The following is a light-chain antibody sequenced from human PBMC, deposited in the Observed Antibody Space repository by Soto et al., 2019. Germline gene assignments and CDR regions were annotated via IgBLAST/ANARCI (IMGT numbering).Light chain of an antibody. V-gene: IGKV3-20*01. Sequence: EIVLTQSPGTLSLSPGERATLSCRASQSISSSYLAWYQQKPGQAPRLLIYGASRRATGIPDRFSGRESGTDFTLTITTLEPEDAAVYFCQQYASSPYTFGQGTKGEIK. CDR1: QSISSSY. J-gene: IGKJ2*01. CDR2: GAS. CDR3: QQYASSPYT.